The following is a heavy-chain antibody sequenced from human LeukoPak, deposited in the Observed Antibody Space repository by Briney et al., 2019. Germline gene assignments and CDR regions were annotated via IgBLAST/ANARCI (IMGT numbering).Heavy chain of an antibody. CDR3: ARGSYSSGWYGPGVDY. D-gene: IGHD6-19*01. J-gene: IGHJ4*02. V-gene: IGHV1-2*06. Sequence: ASVKVSCQASGFTFTGYYIHWVRQAPGQGLEWMGRINANSGGTNYAQKFQGRVTMTRDTSMSTVYMELRRLRSDDTAVYYCARGSYSSGWYGPGVDYWGQGTLVTVSS. CDR2: INANSGGT. CDR1: GFTFTGYY.